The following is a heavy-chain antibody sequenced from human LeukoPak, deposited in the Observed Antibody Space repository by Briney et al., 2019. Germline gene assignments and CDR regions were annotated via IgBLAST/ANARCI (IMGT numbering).Heavy chain of an antibody. CDR3: ARGGWELGFGY. CDR2: FDPEDGET. J-gene: IGHJ4*02. D-gene: IGHD1-26*01. Sequence: ASVKVSCKVSGYTLTELSMHWVRQAPGKGLEWMGGFDPEDGETIYAQKFQGRVTMTRDTSTSTVYMELSSLRSEDTAVYYCARGGWELGFGYWGQGTLVTVSS. CDR1: GYTLTELS. V-gene: IGHV1-24*01.